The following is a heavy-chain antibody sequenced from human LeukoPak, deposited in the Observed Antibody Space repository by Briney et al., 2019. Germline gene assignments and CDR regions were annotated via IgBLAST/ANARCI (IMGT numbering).Heavy chain of an antibody. CDR1: GFTFSSYA. CDR2: ISYDGSNK. D-gene: IGHD3-22*01. CDR3: ARDKGDYDTSGSLFVF. J-gene: IGHJ4*02. Sequence: GRSLRLSCAASGFTFSSYAMHWVRQAPGKGLEWVAVISYDGSNKYYADSVKGRFTISRDNSKNTLYLQMNSLRAEDTAVYYCARDKGDYDTSGSLFVFGGQGTLVTVSS. V-gene: IGHV3-30-3*01.